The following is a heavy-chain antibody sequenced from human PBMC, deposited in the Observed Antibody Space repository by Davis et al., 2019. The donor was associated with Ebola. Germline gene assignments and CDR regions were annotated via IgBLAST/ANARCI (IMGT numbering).Heavy chain of an antibody. CDR3: ARGGPRGRFRLRCHDY. CDR1: GGSFSGYY. D-gene: IGHD4-17*01. Sequence: PSETLSLTCAVYGGSFSGYYWSWIRQPPGKGLEWIGEINHSGSTNYNPSLKSRVTISVDTSKNQFSLKLSSVTAADTAVYYCARGGPRGRFRLRCHDYWGQGTLVTVSS. CDR2: INHSGST. J-gene: IGHJ4*02. V-gene: IGHV4-34*01.